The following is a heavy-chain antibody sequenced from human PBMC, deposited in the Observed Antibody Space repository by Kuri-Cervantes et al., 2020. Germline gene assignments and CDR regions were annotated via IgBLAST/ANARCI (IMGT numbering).Heavy chain of an antibody. CDR1: GYSISSGYY. CDR3: ARELIAAAGYG. Sequence: GSLRLSCTVSGYSISSGYYWGWIRQPPGKGLEWIGSIYHSGSTYYNPSLKSRVTISVDTSKNQFSLKLSSVTAADTAVYYCARELIAAAGYGWGQGTLVTVSS. V-gene: IGHV4-38-2*02. J-gene: IGHJ4*02. CDR2: IYHSGST. D-gene: IGHD6-13*01.